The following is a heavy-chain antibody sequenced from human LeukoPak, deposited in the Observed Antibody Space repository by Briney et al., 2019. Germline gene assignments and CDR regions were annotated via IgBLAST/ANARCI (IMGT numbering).Heavy chain of an antibody. CDR2: INHSGST. V-gene: IGHV4-34*01. CDR3: ARTRYYYNSRSYGAPYYFDY. D-gene: IGHD3-10*01. CDR1: GGSFSGYY. J-gene: IGHJ4*02. Sequence: SETLSLTCAVYGGSFSGYYWSWIRQPPGKGLEWIGEINHSGSTNYNPSLKSRVTISVDTTKNQFSLKLSSVTAADTAVYYGARTRYYYNSRSYGAPYYFDYWGQGTLVTVSS.